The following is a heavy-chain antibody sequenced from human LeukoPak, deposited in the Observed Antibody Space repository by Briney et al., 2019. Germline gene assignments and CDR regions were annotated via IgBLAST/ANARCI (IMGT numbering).Heavy chain of an antibody. CDR3: AKRGEELVYDY. Sequence: GGSLRLSCAASGFTFSSYSMNWVRQAPGKGLEWVSSISSSSSYIYYADSVKGRFTISRDNAKNSLYLQMNSLRAEDTALYYCAKRGEELVYDYWGQGTLVTVSS. D-gene: IGHD1-1*01. J-gene: IGHJ4*02. CDR2: ISSSSSYI. CDR1: GFTFSSYS. V-gene: IGHV3-21*04.